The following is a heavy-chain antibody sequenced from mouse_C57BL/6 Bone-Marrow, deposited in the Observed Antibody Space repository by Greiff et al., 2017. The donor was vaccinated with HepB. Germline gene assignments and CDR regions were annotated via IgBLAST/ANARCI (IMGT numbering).Heavy chain of an antibody. CDR3: AREDTGGFAY. V-gene: IGHV1-54*01. J-gene: IGHJ3*01. Sequence: QVQLQQSGAELVRPGTSVKVSCKASGYAFTNYLIEWVKQRPGQGLEWIGVINPGSGGTNYNEKLKGKATLTADKSSSTAYMQLSSLTSEDSAVYFCAREDTGGFAYWGQGTLVTVSA. D-gene: IGHD5-1-1*01. CDR2: INPGSGGT. CDR1: GYAFTNYL.